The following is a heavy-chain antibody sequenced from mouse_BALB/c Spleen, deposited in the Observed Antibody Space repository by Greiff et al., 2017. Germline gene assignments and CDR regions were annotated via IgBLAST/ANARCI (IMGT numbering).Heavy chain of an antibody. Sequence: EVKVEESGGGLVQPGGSLRLSCATSGFTFTDYYMSWVRQPPGKALEWLGFIRNKANGYTTEYSASVKGRFTISRDNSQSILYLQMNTLRAEDSATYYCARDWIYYDAMDYWGQGTSVTVSS. CDR3: ARDWIYYDAMDY. D-gene: IGHD2-1*01. CDR1: GFTFTDYY. V-gene: IGHV7-3*02. CDR2: IRNKANGYTT. J-gene: IGHJ4*01.